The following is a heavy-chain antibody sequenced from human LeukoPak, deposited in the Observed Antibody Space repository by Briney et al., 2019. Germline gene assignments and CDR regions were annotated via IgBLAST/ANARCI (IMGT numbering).Heavy chain of an antibody. CDR3: ARGYSGYFYY. D-gene: IGHD5-12*01. Sequence: GGSLRLSCAASGFTFSAYSINWVRQAPGKGLEWVSYISSSGSTVFYADSVKGRFTISRDNAKNTLYLQMNSLRAEDTAVYYCARGYSGYFYYWGQGTLVTVSS. J-gene: IGHJ4*02. V-gene: IGHV3-48*04. CDR1: GFTFSAYS. CDR2: ISSSGSTV.